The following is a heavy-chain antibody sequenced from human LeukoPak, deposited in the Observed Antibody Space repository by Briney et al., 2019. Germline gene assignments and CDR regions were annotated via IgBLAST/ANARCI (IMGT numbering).Heavy chain of an antibody. V-gene: IGHV4-59*08. Sequence: SETLSLTCTVSGGSISGWYWSWIRQPPGKGLEWIGNIYGSGSTNYNPSLKSRVTISVDTSKNQFSLKLSSVTAADTAVYYCARQIPSFYYYYMDVWGKGTTVTVSS. CDR2: IYGSGST. D-gene: IGHD7-27*01. J-gene: IGHJ6*03. CDR1: GGSISGWY. CDR3: ARQIPSFYYYYMDV.